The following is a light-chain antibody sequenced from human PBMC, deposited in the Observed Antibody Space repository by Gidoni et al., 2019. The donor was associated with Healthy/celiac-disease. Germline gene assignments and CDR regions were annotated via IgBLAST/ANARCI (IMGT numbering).Light chain of an antibody. CDR3: QQYGSSPIT. J-gene: IGKJ5*01. V-gene: IGKV3-20*01. CDR2: GAS. Sequence: EIVLTQSPGTLSLSPGERATLSCRASQSFSSSYLAWYQQKPGQAPRLLIYGASSRATGLPDRFSGSGSGTDFTLTISRREPEDCAVYYCQQYGSSPITFGQGTLLEIK. CDR1: QSFSSSY.